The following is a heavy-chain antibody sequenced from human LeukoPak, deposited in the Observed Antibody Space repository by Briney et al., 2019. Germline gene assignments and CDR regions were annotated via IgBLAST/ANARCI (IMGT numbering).Heavy chain of an antibody. CDR1: GFTFSSYA. CDR3: ARAVAVAGTSDYYYGMDV. Sequence: GGSLRLSCAASGFTFSSYAMHWVRQAPGKGLEWVAVISYDGSNKYYAGSVKGRFTISRDNSKNTLYLQMNSLRAEDTAVYYCARAVAVAGTSDYYYGMDVWGKGTTVTVSS. V-gene: IGHV3-30*04. J-gene: IGHJ6*04. CDR2: ISYDGSNK. D-gene: IGHD6-19*01.